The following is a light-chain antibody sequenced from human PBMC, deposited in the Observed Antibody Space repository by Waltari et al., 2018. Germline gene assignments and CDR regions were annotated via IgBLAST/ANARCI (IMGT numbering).Light chain of an antibody. Sequence: QSVLTQSPSASGTPGQRVTFSCSGSSSNIGTHSVMWFQQLPGTAPNLHISSDYRRPSGVPDRFSGSKSGTSASLAISGLQSEDEADYYCAVWDDSLKSWVFGGRTNLTVL. J-gene: IGLJ3*02. V-gene: IGLV1-44*01. CDR1: SSNIGTHS. CDR2: SDY. CDR3: AVWDDSLKSWV.